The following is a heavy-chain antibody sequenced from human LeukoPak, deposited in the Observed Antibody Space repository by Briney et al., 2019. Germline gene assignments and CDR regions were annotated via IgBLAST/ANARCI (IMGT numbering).Heavy chain of an antibody. J-gene: IGHJ3*02. CDR1: VFTFDDYG. CDR2: INWNGGST. CDR3: ARGYYDILTGYSPRGAFDI. Sequence: GGSLRLSCAASVFTFDDYGMSWVRQAPGKGLEGVSGINWNGGSTGYADSVKGRFTISRDNAKNSLYLQMNSLRAEDTALYHCARGYYDILTGYSPRGAFDIWGQGTMVTVSS. D-gene: IGHD3-9*01. V-gene: IGHV3-20*01.